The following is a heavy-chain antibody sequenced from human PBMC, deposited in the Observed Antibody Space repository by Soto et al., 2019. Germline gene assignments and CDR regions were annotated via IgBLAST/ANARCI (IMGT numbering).Heavy chain of an antibody. V-gene: IGHV5-51*01. J-gene: IGHJ4*02. CDR3: ARRGASAYDYFDY. Sequence: PGESLKISCKGSGYKFTSYWIGWVRQMPGKGLEWLGLIYPGDSDTRYSSSFQGQVTISADKSISTAYLQWSSLKASDTAIYYCARRGASAYDYFDYWGQGTLVTVSS. CDR2: IYPGDSDT. D-gene: IGHD5-12*01. CDR1: GYKFTSYW.